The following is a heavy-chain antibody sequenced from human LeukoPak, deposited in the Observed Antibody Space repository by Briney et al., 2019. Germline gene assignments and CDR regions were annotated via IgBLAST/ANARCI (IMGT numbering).Heavy chain of an antibody. Sequence: GGSLRLSCAASGFTFDDYAMHWVRQAPGKGLEWVSGISWNSGSIGYADSVKGRFTISRDNAKNSLYLQMDSLKTEDTAVYYCGTAHMDVWGKGTTVTVSS. J-gene: IGHJ6*03. CDR2: ISWNSGSI. D-gene: IGHD5-18*01. V-gene: IGHV3-9*01. CDR3: GTAHMDV. CDR1: GFTFDDYA.